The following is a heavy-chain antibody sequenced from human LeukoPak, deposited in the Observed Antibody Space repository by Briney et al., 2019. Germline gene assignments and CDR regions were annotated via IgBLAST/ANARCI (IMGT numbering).Heavy chain of an antibody. CDR2: INTNTGNP. CDR1: EYTFTSYA. V-gene: IGHV7-4-1*02. CDR3: ARDFGAAAEVLAFDI. J-gene: IGHJ3*02. Sequence: ASVKVSCKASEYTFTSYAMNWVRQAPGQGLEWMGWINTNTGNPTYAQGFTGRFVFSLDTSVSTAYLQISSLKAEDTAVYYCARDFGAAAEVLAFDIWGQGTMVTVSS. D-gene: IGHD6-13*01.